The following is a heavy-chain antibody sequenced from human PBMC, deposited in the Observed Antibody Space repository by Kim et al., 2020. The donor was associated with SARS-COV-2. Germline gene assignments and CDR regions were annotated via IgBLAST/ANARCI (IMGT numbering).Heavy chain of an antibody. Sequence: GGSLRLSCAASGFTFSGYGMHWVRQAPGKGLEWVALISYHGSNKYYTDSVKGRFTISRDNSKNTVYLQMNSLRAEDTAVYYCARPPNTPLGLDGYYFDTWGQGTLVTVP. CDR3: ARPPNTPLGLDGYYFDT. CDR2: ISYHGSNK. D-gene: IGHD7-27*01. V-gene: IGHV3-30*03. CDR1: GFTFSGYG. J-gene: IGHJ4*02.